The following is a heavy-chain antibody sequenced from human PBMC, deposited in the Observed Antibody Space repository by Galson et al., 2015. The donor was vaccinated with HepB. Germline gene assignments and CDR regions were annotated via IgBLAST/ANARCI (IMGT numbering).Heavy chain of an antibody. CDR2: IYPGDSDT. V-gene: IGHV5-51*01. J-gene: IGHJ6*02. D-gene: IGHD3-10*01. CDR3: ARQTYYYGSGYYGMDV. CDR1: GYSFTSYW. Sequence: QSGAEVKKPGESLKISCKGSGYSFTSYWIGWVRQMPGKGLEWMGIIYPGDSDTRYSPSFQGQVTISADKSINTAYLQWSSLKASDTAMYYCARQTYYYGSGYYGMDVWGQGTTVTVSS.